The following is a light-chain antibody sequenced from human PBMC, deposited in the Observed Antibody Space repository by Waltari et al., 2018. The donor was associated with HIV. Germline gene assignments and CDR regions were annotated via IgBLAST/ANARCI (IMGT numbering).Light chain of an antibody. J-gene: IGLJ2*01. CDR1: SPIIRSTD. Sequence: SVLTQPPPASGTPGQRVPLTSSRSSPIIRSTDVSRYQQFPGTAPKVLMSANNQRPSGVPDRFSASKSGTSASLAISGLHSEDEADYYCATWDDSLNGPLFGGGTKLTVL. V-gene: IGLV1-44*01. CDR3: ATWDDSLNGPL. CDR2: ANN.